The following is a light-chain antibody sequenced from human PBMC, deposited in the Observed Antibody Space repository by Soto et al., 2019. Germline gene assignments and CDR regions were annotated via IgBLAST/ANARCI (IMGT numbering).Light chain of an antibody. CDR3: QSYDSSLSGSYV. J-gene: IGLJ1*01. CDR2: GNS. V-gene: IGLV1-40*01. CDR1: SSNIGAGYD. Sequence: QSLLTQPPSVSGSPGQMVTISCTGSSSNIGAGYDVHWYQQLPGTAPKLLIYGNSNRPSGVPDRFSGSKSGTSASLAITGLQAEDEADYYCQSYDSSLSGSYVFGTGTKVTVL.